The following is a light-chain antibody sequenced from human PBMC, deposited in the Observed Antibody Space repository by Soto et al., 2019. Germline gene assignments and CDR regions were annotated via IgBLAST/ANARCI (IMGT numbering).Light chain of an antibody. CDR2: DVS. Sequence: QSVLTQPASVSGSPGQSITISCNGTSSDVGGYNYVSWYQQHPGKAPKLMIYDVSNRPSGVSNRFSGSKSGNTASLTISGLQAEDEADYYWSSSTSSSTLGFGTGTKLTVL. J-gene: IGLJ1*01. CDR3: SSSTSSSTLG. CDR1: SSDVGGYNY. V-gene: IGLV2-14*01.